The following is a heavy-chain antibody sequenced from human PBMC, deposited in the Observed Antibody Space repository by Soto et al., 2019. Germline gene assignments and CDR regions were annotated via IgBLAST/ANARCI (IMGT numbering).Heavy chain of an antibody. CDR1: GYSFTSYW. V-gene: IGHV5-51*01. J-gene: IGHJ4*02. CDR2: IYPGDSDT. D-gene: IGHD5-18*01. Sequence: GESLKISCKGSGYSFTSYWICWVRQMPGKGLEWMGIIYPGDSDTRYSPPFQGQVTISADKSISTAYLQWSSLKASDTAMYYCARLKYSYGLYYFDYWGQGTLVTVSS. CDR3: ARLKYSYGLYYFDY.